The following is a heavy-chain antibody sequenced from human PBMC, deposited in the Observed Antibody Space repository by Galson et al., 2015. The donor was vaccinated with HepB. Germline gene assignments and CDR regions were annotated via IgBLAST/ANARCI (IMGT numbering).Heavy chain of an antibody. Sequence: SLRLSCAASGFTFSRYYMSWVRQAPGKGLEWVANIKEDGTEKKYVDSVKGRFTISRDNAKNSLFLEMNSLRAEDTALYYCARQIYYFDYWGQGTLVTVSS. CDR3: ARQIYYFDY. D-gene: IGHD3-3*01. V-gene: IGHV3-7*03. CDR1: GFTFSRYY. J-gene: IGHJ4*02. CDR2: IKEDGTEK.